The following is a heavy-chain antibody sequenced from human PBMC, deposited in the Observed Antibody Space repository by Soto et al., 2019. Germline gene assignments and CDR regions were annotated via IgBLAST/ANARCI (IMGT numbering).Heavy chain of an antibody. CDR2: IKQDGSEK. J-gene: IGHJ4*02. CDR3: ASAGYSGYDDYFDY. V-gene: IGHV3-7*01. D-gene: IGHD5-12*01. CDR1: GFTFSSYW. Sequence: GSLRLSCAASGFTFSSYWMSWVRQAPGKGLEWVANIKQDGSEKYYVDSVKGRFTISRDNAKNSLYLQMNSLRAEDTAVYYCASAGYSGYDDYFDYWGQGTLVTVSS.